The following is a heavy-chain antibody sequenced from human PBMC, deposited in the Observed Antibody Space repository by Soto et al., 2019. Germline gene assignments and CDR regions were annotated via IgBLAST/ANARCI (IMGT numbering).Heavy chain of an antibody. V-gene: IGHV4-30-4*01. Sequence: QVQLQESGPGLVKPSQTLSLTCTVSGGSISSGNYYWSWIRQPPGKGLEWIGSINQRGSTSYTPSLKSRFTISSDTSKNQFSLRLTSVTAADTAVYYCAREIVYWGQGTLVTVSS. CDR2: INQRGST. CDR1: GGSISSGNYY. J-gene: IGHJ4*02. CDR3: AREIVY.